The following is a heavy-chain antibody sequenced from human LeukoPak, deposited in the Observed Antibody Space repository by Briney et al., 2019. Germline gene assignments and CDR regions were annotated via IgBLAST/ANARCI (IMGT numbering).Heavy chain of an antibody. D-gene: IGHD3-10*01. CDR3: GCYGSGSYAY. CDR2: ISHSGGT. CDR1: GASISGFY. Sequence: SETLSLTCAVNGASISGFYWSWIRQSPGKGLEWIGEISHSGGTNYNPSLRSRVTISADTAKNQCSLRLNSVTAADTAVYYCGCYGSGSYAYWGQGTLVSVPS. V-gene: IGHV4-34*01. J-gene: IGHJ4*02.